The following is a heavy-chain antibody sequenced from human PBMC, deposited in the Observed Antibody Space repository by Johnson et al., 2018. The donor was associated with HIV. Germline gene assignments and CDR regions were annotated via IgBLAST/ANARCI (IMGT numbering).Heavy chain of an antibody. D-gene: IGHD2-15*01. CDR3: AREGGYCSGGSCVNAFDI. CDR2: INWNGWST. V-gene: IGHV3-20*04. CDR1: GFTFDDYG. J-gene: IGHJ3*02. Sequence: VQLVESGGGVVRPGGSLILSCAASGFTFDDYGMSCVRQAPGKGLEWVSGINWNGWSTGYEDSVKGRFTISRDNAKNSLYLQMNSLRAEDTALYYCAREGGYCSGGSCVNAFDIWGQGTMVTVSS.